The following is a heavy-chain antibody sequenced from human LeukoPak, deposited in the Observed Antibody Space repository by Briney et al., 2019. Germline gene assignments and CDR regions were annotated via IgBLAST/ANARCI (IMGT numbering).Heavy chain of an antibody. D-gene: IGHD2-2*02. CDR1: GGSFSGYY. Sequence: PSETLSLTCAVYGGSFSGYYWSWIRQPPGKGLEWIGEINHSGSTNYNPSLKSRVTISVDTSKNQFSLKPSSVTAADTAVYYCARGPRGYCSSTSCYTLPYYYYYMDVWGKGTTVTVPS. CDR3: ARGPRGYCSSTSCYTLPYYYYYMDV. J-gene: IGHJ6*03. CDR2: INHSGST. V-gene: IGHV4-34*01.